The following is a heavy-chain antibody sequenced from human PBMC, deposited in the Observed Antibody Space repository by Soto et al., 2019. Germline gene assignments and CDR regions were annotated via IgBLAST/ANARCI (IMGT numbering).Heavy chain of an antibody. Sequence: GGSLRLSCAASGFTFSSYSMNWVRQAPGKGLEWVSYISSSSTIYYADSVKGRFTISRDNAKNSLYLQMNSLRDEDTSVYYCARRSASWYSSSWYFDYWGQGTLVTVSS. CDR1: GFTFSSYS. V-gene: IGHV3-48*02. D-gene: IGHD6-13*01. CDR3: ARRSASWYSSSWYFDY. J-gene: IGHJ4*02. CDR2: ISSSSTI.